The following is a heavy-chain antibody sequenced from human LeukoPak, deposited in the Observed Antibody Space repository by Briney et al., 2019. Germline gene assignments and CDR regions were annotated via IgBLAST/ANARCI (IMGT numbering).Heavy chain of an antibody. Sequence: GGSLRLSCAASGFIFNNYGMHWVRQAPGKGLEWVAVISYDGSNKNYVDSVKGRFTISRDSSKNTVYLQMNSLRVEDTAMYYCAKDWAPYCGGDCYFNYWGQGTLVTVSS. CDR1: GFIFNNYG. J-gene: IGHJ4*02. CDR2: ISYDGSNK. V-gene: IGHV3-30*18. CDR3: AKDWAPYCGGDCYFNY. D-gene: IGHD2-21*02.